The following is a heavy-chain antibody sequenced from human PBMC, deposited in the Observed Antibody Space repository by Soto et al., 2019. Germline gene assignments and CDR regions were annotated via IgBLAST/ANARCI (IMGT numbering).Heavy chain of an antibody. J-gene: IGHJ6*02. Sequence: TLSLTSAVSGGSISSGGYSWSCIREPPGKGMEWIGYIYHSGSNYSHPSLKSRVTISVDRSNHQFSRKLSSVTAADTAVYYCARGQHPTYGIDVWGQATTVKVSS. CDR2: IYHSGSN. D-gene: IGHD6-13*01. CDR1: GGSISSGGYS. CDR3: ARGQHPTYGIDV. V-gene: IGHV4-30-2*01.